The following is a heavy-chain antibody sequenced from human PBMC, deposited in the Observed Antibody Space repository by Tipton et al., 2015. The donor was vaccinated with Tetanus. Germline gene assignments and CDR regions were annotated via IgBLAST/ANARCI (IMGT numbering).Heavy chain of an antibody. CDR1: GGSVNSGGYY. Sequence: TLSLTCTVSGGSVNSGGYYWTWIRLHPRKGLEYIGYVYNSGTTYYKPSLERRVTISIDISTNQFSLSLTSVTAADTALYYCAKLIRQWLAPDFNNWGQGTLVTVSS. J-gene: IGHJ4*02. V-gene: IGHV4-31*03. CDR3: AKLIRQWLAPDFNN. CDR2: VYNSGTT. D-gene: IGHD6-19*01.